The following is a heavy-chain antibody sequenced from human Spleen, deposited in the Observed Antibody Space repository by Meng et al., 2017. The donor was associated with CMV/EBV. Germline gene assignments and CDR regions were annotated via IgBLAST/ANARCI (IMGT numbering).Heavy chain of an antibody. V-gene: IGHV2-5*01. Sequence: SGPTLVKPTQTLTLTCTFSGFSLSTNGVGVGWIRQPPGKALEWLALIYWNDDERYSPSLKSRLTITKDTPKNQVVLTMTNVDPVYTGTYYCAHSRVYYGSGSSPPFDPWGQGTLVTVSS. CDR2: IYWNDDE. J-gene: IGHJ5*02. CDR3: AHSRVYYGSGSSPPFDP. D-gene: IGHD3-10*01. CDR1: GFSLSTNGVG.